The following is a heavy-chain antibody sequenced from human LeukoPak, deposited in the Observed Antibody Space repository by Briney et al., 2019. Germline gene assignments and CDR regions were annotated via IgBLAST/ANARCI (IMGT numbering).Heavy chain of an antibody. V-gene: IGHV5-51*01. J-gene: IGHJ5*02. CDR1: GYSFTSYW. CDR2: IYPGDSDT. D-gene: IGHD2-15*01. Sequence: GESLKISCKGSGYSFTSYWIGWVRQMPGKGLEWLGIIYPGDSDTRYSPSFQGQVTISADKSISTAYLQWSSLKASDTAMYYCATLWGYCSGGSCYSFDRWFDPWRQGTLVTVSS. CDR3: ATLWGYCSGGSCYSFDRWFDP.